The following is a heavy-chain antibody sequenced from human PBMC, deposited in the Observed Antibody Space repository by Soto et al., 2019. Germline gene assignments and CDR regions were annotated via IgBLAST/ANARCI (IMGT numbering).Heavy chain of an antibody. Sequence: QVQLVESGGGVVQPGRSLRLSCAASGFTFSSYGMHWVRQAPGKRLEWVAVISYDGSNKYYADSVKGRFTISRDNSKNTPYLQMNILRAEDTAVYYCAKDRRPNYYYGMDVWRQGTTVTVSS. CDR3: AKDRRPNYYYGMDV. D-gene: IGHD6-25*01. CDR1: GFTFSSYG. J-gene: IGHJ6*02. CDR2: ISYDGSNK. V-gene: IGHV3-30*18.